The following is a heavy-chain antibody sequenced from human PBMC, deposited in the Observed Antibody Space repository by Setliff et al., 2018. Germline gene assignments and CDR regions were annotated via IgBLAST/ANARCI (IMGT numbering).Heavy chain of an antibody. D-gene: IGHD2-2*01. CDR2: ISAYNDNK. CDR1: GYSFTSYG. Sequence: ASVKVSCKASGYSFTSYGISWVRQAPGQGLEWMGWISAYNDNKNYAQKFQGRVTLTTDTSTSTAYMDVRSLTSDDTAVYYCARLVRYCTRTSCQRTPGAEYWGQGTLVTVSS. CDR3: ARLVRYCTRTSCQRTPGAEY. J-gene: IGHJ4*02. V-gene: IGHV1-18*01.